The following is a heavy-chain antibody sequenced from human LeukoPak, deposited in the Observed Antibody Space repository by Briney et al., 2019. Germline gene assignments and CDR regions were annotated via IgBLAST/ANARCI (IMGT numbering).Heavy chain of an antibody. CDR1: GFTFGDYG. CDR3: TRKSLYGDYYFDY. Sequence: GGSLRLSCTASGFTFGDYGMSWVRQAPGKGLEWVGFIRSKAYGGTTEYAASVKGRFTISRDDSKSIAYLQMNSLKTEDTAVYYCTRKSLYGDYYFDYWGQGTLVTVSS. V-gene: IGHV3-49*04. D-gene: IGHD4-17*01. CDR2: IRSKAYGGTT. J-gene: IGHJ4*02.